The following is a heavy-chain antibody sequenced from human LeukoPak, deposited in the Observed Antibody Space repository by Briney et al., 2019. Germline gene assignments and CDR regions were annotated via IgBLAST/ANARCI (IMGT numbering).Heavy chain of an antibody. D-gene: IGHD5-24*01. Sequence: GGSLRLSCAVSGFTVSSHHMNWVRQAPGKGLEWVSVIYSGGFSGGCPHYADSVKGRFTTSSESSKNTLYLHYCARDMRGDGFNSFDHWGLGILVTVSS. CDR2: IYSGGFSGGCP. V-gene: IGHV3-66*01. J-gene: IGHJ4*02. CDR3: DH. CDR1: GFTVSSHH.